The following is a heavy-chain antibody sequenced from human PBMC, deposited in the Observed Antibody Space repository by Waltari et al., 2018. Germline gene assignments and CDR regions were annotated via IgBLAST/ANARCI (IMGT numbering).Heavy chain of an antibody. J-gene: IGHJ4*02. V-gene: IGHV4-39*01. CDR3: ARYIVGTMVDY. Sequence: QLELQESGPGLVKPSETLSLTCIVSGASISISSRDYWGWIRQPPGKGLKWIGSIYSGGVTHYNPSLTSRVTLSVDTSKNQFSLRLRSVTAADTAVYYCARYIVGTMVDYWSPGTLVTVSS. D-gene: IGHD2-21*01. CDR2: IYSGGVT. CDR1: GASISISSRDY.